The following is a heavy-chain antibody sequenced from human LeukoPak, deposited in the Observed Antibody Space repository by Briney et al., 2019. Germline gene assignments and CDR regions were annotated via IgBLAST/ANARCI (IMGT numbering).Heavy chain of an antibody. D-gene: IGHD3-16*02. CDR1: GFTFSSYA. J-gene: IGHJ4*02. Sequence: GGSLRLSCAASGFTFSSYAMSWVRQTPGKGLEWVSAISGSGGSTYYADSVKGRFTISRDNSKNTLYLQMNSLRAEDTAVYYCAKAIYDYVWGSYRYIDYWGQGTLVTVSS. V-gene: IGHV3-23*01. CDR2: ISGSGGST. CDR3: AKAIYDYVWGSYRYIDY.